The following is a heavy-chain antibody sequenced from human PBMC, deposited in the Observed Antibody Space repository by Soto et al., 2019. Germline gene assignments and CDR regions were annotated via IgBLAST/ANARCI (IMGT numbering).Heavy chain of an antibody. Sequence: EVQLVESGGGLVQPGRSLRLSCAASGFTFDDYAMHWVRQAPGKGLEWVSGISWNSGSIGYADSVKGRFTISRDNAKHSLYLQMNSLRAEDTALYYCAKYSAPDCSGGSCYFDYWGQGTLVTVSS. J-gene: IGHJ4*02. CDR3: AKYSAPDCSGGSCYFDY. CDR1: GFTFDDYA. D-gene: IGHD2-15*01. V-gene: IGHV3-9*01. CDR2: ISWNSGSI.